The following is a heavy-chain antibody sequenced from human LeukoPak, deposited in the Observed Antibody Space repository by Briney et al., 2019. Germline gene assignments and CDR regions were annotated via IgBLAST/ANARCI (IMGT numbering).Heavy chain of an antibody. V-gene: IGHV1-69*04. J-gene: IGHJ4*02. CDR1: GGTFSSYA. D-gene: IGHD3-22*01. Sequence: GASVTVSCTASGGTFSSYANSWVRQAPGQGLEWMGRIIPILGIANYAQKFQGRVTITADKSTSTAYMELSSLRSEDTAVYYCAREVVGYYDSTGFEYWGQGTLVTVSS. CDR3: AREVVGYYDSTGFEY. CDR2: IIPILGIA.